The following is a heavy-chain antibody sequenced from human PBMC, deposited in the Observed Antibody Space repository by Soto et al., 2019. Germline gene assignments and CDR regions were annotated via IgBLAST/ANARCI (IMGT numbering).Heavy chain of an antibody. V-gene: IGHV3-23*01. D-gene: IGHD3-22*01. CDR2: ISDSGGST. CDR3: AKDESRVVVPDNWFDS. J-gene: IGHJ5*01. CDR1: GLTFSSNA. Sequence: EVQLLESGGGLVQPGGSLRLSCAASGLTFSSNAMSWVRQAPGKGLEWVSGISDSGGSTYYADSVKGRFTISRDNSKNTLYLQMNSLRGEDTAVYYCAKDESRVVVPDNWFDSWGQGTLVTVSS.